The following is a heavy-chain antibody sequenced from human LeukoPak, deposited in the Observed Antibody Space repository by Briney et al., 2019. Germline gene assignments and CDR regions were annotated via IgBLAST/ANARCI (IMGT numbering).Heavy chain of an antibody. J-gene: IGHJ4*02. CDR1: GFTFSSYS. V-gene: IGHV3-21*01. CDR3: ARDREGLLWF. D-gene: IGHD3-10*01. Sequence: GGSLRLSCAASGFTFSSYSMNWVRQAPGKGLEWVSSISSSSSYIYYADSVKGRFTISRDNAKNSLYLRMNSLRAEDTAVYYCARDREGLLWFGGQGTLVTVSS. CDR2: ISSSSSYI.